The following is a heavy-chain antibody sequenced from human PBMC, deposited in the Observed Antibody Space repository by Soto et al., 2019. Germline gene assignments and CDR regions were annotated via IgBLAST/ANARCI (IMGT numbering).Heavy chain of an antibody. J-gene: IGHJ6*02. CDR1: GFTFSSYA. Sequence: GGSLRLSCAASGFTFSSYAMSWVRQAPGKGLEWVSAISGSGGSTYYADSVKGRFTISRDNSKNTLYLQMNSLRAEDTAVYYCAKVFRGHYDFWSGYPYGMDVWGQGTTVTVSS. CDR2: ISGSGGST. V-gene: IGHV3-23*01. CDR3: AKVFRGHYDFWSGYPYGMDV. D-gene: IGHD3-3*01.